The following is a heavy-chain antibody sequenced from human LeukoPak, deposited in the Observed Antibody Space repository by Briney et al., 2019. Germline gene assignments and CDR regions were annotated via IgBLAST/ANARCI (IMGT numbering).Heavy chain of an antibody. CDR2: IYYSGST. D-gene: IGHD3-3*01. V-gene: IGHV4-30-4*08. CDR1: GGSISSGDYY. J-gene: IGHJ4*02. Sequence: SETLSLTCTVSGGSISSGDYYWRSIRQPPGKGREWIGYIYYSGSTYYNPSLKSRVTISVDTSKNQFSLKLGSVTAADTAVYYCARDRRSLYDFWSGYYMGGYFDYWGQGTLVTVSS. CDR3: ARDRRSLYDFWSGYYMGGYFDY.